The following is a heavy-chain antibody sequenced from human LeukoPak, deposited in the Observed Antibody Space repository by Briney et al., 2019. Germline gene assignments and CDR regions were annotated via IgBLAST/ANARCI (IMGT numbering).Heavy chain of an antibody. CDR3: ARAQGPK. CDR1: GGSISSSSYY. Sequence: SETLSLTCTVSGGSISSSSYYWSWIRQPPGKGLEWIGEINHSGSTNYNPSLKSRVTISVDTSKNQFSLKLSSVTAADTAVYYCARAQGPKWGQGTLVTVSS. V-gene: IGHV4-39*07. CDR2: INHSGST. J-gene: IGHJ4*02.